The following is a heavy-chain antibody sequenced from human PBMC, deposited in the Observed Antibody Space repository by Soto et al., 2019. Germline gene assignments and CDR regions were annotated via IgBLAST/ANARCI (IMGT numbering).Heavy chain of an antibody. CDR1: GYSFTSYW. CDR3: AWEVVPDDTQPYYYYGMDV. CDR2: IDPSDSYT. Sequence: PGESLKISCKGSGYSFTSYWISWVRQMPGKGLEWMGRIDPSDSYTNYSPSFQGHVTISADKSISTAYLQWSSLKASDTAMYYCAWEVVPDDTQPYYYYGMDVWGQGTTVTVSS. V-gene: IGHV5-10-1*01. D-gene: IGHD2-2*01. J-gene: IGHJ6*02.